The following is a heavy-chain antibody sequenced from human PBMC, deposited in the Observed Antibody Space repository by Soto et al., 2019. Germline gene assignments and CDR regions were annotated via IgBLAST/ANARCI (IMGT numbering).Heavy chain of an antibody. Sequence: SETLSLTCTVSGDSIGSGNKKWSWIRQAPGKGLEWIRYIFSSRTTYYNPYLKSRLTMSLDTSQNQFSLKLNSVTAADTAVYYFSRDYRVPSTGAIDVGGQGTTVTVSS. V-gene: IGHV4-30-4*02. J-gene: IGHJ6*02. CDR3: SRDYRVPSTGAIDV. CDR2: IFSSRTT. CDR1: GDSIGSGNKK. D-gene: IGHD2-8*02.